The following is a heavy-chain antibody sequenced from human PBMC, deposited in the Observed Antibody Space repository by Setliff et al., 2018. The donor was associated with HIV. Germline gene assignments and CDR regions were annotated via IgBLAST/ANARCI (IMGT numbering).Heavy chain of an antibody. CDR1: GGSTSTSGYY. D-gene: IGHD3-10*01. Sequence: SETLSLTCTVSGGSTSTSGYYWGWIRQPPGRGREWIGSIYSSGSTYYNPSLKSRVTISVDTSKNQFSLKLKSVTAADTAVYYCATSAESGFGIHWGVFNIWGQGTRVTVSS. J-gene: IGHJ3*02. CDR2: IYSSGST. CDR3: ATSAESGFGIHWGVFNI. V-gene: IGHV4-39*01.